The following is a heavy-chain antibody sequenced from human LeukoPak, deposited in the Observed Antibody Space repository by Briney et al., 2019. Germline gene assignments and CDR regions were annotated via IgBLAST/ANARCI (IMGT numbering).Heavy chain of an antibody. Sequence: GASVKVSCKASGYAFISYHMHWVRQAPGQGLEWMGWINPVSGATHIAQKFQGRVALSTDPSSTTAYMELSNLTPDDTAVYYCARAIITYGIVIIHFDSWGQGTLVAVSS. CDR2: INPVSGAT. CDR3: ARAIITYGIVIIHFDS. CDR1: GYAFISYH. J-gene: IGHJ4*02. D-gene: IGHD3-10*01. V-gene: IGHV1-2*02.